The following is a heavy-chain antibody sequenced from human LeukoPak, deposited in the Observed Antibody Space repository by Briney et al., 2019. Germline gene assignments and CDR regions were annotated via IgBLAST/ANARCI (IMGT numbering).Heavy chain of an antibody. D-gene: IGHD1-26*01. J-gene: IGHJ4*02. CDR2: ISYDGSNE. CDR3: ATGSPAFDY. CDR1: GFTFSSYA. Sequence: GRSLRLPCAASGFTFSSYAMYWVRQAPGKGLEWVAVISYDGSNEDYADSVKGRFTISRDNSKNTLYLQMNSLRAEDTAVYYCATGSPAFDYWGQGTLVTVSS. V-gene: IGHV3-30-3*01.